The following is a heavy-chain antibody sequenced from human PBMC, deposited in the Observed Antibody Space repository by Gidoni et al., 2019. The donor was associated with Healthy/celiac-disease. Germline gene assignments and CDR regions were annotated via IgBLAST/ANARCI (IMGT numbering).Heavy chain of an antibody. D-gene: IGHD4-17*01. CDR1: GGSISSGSYY. J-gene: IGHJ4*02. CDR2: IYTSGST. CDR3: ARENGDYVSVFDY. V-gene: IGHV4-61*02. Sequence: QVQLQESGPGLVKPSQTLSLTCTVSGGSISSGSYYCSWIRQPAGKGLEWIGRIYTSGSTNYNPSLKSRVTISVDTSKNQFSLKLSSVTATDTAVYYCARENGDYVSVFDYWGQGTLVTVSS.